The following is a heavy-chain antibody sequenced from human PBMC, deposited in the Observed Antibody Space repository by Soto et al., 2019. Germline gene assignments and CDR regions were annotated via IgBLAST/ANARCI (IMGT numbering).Heavy chain of an antibody. Sequence: EVQLVESGGGLVQPGGSLRLFCAASGFTVSTNYMSWVRQAPGKGLEWVSIIYSGGTTYYADSVKGRFTISRDNSKNTLYLQMNSLRAEDTAVYYCARGGHSSGWYAAYWGQGTLVTVSS. V-gene: IGHV3-66*01. CDR1: GFTVSTNY. CDR2: IYSGGTT. CDR3: ARGGHSSGWYAAY. J-gene: IGHJ4*02. D-gene: IGHD6-19*01.